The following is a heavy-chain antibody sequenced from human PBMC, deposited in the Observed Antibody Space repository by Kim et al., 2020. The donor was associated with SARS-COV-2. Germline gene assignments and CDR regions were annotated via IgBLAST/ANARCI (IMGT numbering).Heavy chain of an antibody. CDR2: IKSKTDGRTA. D-gene: IGHD2-8*01. J-gene: IGHJ4*02. Sequence: GGSLRLSCAASGFTFSNAWMTWVRQAPGKGLEWVARIKSKTDGRTAAYSAPVTSRFTISRDDSKNPLHLQMNSVKTEDTSMFYCTTLMGVCPNGVCYSYWGQGTLVTVSS. CDR1: GFTFSNAW. V-gene: IGHV3-15*01. CDR3: TTLMGVCPNGVCYSY.